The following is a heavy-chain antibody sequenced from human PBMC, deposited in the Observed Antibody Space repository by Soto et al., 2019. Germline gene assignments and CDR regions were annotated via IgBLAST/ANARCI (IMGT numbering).Heavy chain of an antibody. D-gene: IGHD3-10*01. CDR2: ISSDGNNK. Sequence: QVQLVESGGGVVQPGRSLRLSCAASGLNFRAAGMHWVRQTPGKGLEWVAFISSDGNNKYYGDSAKGRFSISRDDSMNSLYLQMNTLRAEDSAVYYCAKDKGVTSLDYWGQGTLVTVSS. CDR1: GLNFRAAG. CDR3: AKDKGVTSLDY. V-gene: IGHV3-30*18. J-gene: IGHJ4*02.